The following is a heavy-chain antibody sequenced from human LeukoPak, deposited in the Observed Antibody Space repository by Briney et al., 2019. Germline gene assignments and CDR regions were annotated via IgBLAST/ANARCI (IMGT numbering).Heavy chain of an antibody. CDR2: IYYSGST. V-gene: IGHV4-59*01. Sequence: SETLSLTRTVSGGSISSYYWSWIRQPPGKGLEWIGYIYYSGSTNYNPSLKSRVTISVDTSKNQFSLRLNSVTAADTAVYYCARVIAVAGGVPPRYFDYWGQGTLVTVSS. D-gene: IGHD6-19*01. J-gene: IGHJ4*02. CDR3: ARVIAVAGGVPPRYFDY. CDR1: GGSISSYY.